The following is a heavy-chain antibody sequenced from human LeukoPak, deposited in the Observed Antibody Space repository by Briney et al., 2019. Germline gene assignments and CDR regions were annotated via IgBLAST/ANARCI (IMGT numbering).Heavy chain of an antibody. CDR3: AKDSSAARPERQFDY. Sequence: GGSLRLSCAASGFTFSSYGMSWVRQAPGKGLEWVSAISGSGGSTYYADSVKGRFTISRDNSKNTLYLQMNSLRAEDTAVYYCAKDSSAARPERQFDYWGQGTLVTVSS. CDR1: GFTFSSYG. D-gene: IGHD6-6*01. CDR2: ISGSGGST. J-gene: IGHJ4*02. V-gene: IGHV3-23*01.